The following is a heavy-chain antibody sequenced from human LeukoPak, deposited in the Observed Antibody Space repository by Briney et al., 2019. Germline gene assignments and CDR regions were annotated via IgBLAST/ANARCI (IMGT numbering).Heavy chain of an antibody. CDR1: GFTFSSYS. J-gene: IGHJ4*02. V-gene: IGHV3-21*01. CDR2: ISSSSSYI. CDR3: AREGSYSSGWRASYYFDY. D-gene: IGHD6-19*01. Sequence: GGSLRLSCAASGFTFSSYSMNWVRQAPGKGLEWVSSISSSSSYIYYADSVKGRFTISRDNAKNSLYLQMNSLRAEDTAVYYCAREGSYSSGWRASYYFDYWGQGTLVTVSS.